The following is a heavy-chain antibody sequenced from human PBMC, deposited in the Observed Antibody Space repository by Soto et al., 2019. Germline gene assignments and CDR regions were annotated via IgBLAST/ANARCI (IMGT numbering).Heavy chain of an antibody. Sequence: QVHLVESGGGVVQPGTSLRLSCVGSGFTFRSYVIHWVRQAPGKGLEWVALTSYDGSNNFYGDSVKGRFTISRHNSRNTVELQIDSLRFVDTALYYCARWGTTGGLDVWGQGTLVSVSS. CDR3: ARWGTTGGLDV. J-gene: IGHJ4*02. CDR2: TSYDGSNN. V-gene: IGHV3-33*05. CDR1: GFTFRSYV. D-gene: IGHD3-16*01.